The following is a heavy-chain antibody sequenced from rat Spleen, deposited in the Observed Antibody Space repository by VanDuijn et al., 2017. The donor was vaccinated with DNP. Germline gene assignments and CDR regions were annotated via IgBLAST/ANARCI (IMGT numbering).Heavy chain of an antibody. CDR3: TTDLGDY. D-gene: IGHD4-3*01. V-gene: IGHV5-20*01. CDR2: ISYDGGST. J-gene: IGHJ2*01. Sequence: EVQLAESGGGLVQPGRSLKLSCAASGFTFSDYYMAWVRQAPTRGLEWVASISYDGGSTYYRDSVKGRFTISRDNAKSSLYLQMDSLRSEDTATYYCTTDLGDYWGQGVMVTVSS. CDR1: GFTFSDYY.